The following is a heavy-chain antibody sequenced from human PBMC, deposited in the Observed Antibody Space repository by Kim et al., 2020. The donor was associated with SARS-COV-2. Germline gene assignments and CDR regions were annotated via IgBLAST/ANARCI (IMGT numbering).Heavy chain of an antibody. D-gene: IGHD6-19*01. CDR3: ATRGRIAVAGTRYFDY. Sequence: SETLSLTCAVYGGSFSGYYWSWIRQPPGKGLEWIGEINHSGSTNYNPSLKSRVTISVDTSKNQFSLKLSSVTAADTAVYYCATRGRIAVAGTRYFDYWGQGTLVTVSS. CDR2: INHSGST. V-gene: IGHV4-34*01. CDR1: GGSFSGYY. J-gene: IGHJ4*02.